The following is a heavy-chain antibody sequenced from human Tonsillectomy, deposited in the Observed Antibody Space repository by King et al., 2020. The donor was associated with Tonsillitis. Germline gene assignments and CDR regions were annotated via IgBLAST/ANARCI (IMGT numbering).Heavy chain of an antibody. J-gene: IGHJ3*02. D-gene: IGHD2-2*02. CDR1: AFTFRTYV. Sequence: VQLVESGGGVVQPGTSLRLSCEVSAFTFRTYVLDWVRQAPGKGLEWVAVISYDGKNKVYAESVKVRLTISRDNSKNTLFMQLNSLRPEDTAVYYCAVRRDCSDSNCYNAFYIWGQGTMVTVSS. CDR3: AVRRDCSDSNCYNAFYI. CDR2: ISYDGKNK. V-gene: IGHV3-30*04.